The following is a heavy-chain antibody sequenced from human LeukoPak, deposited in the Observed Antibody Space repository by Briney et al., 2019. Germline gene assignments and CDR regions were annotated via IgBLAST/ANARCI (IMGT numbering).Heavy chain of an antibody. V-gene: IGHV1-8*01. CDR1: GYTFTSYD. CDR2: MNPNSANT. J-gene: IGHJ4*02. Sequence: GASVKVSCKASGYTFTSYDINWVRQATGQGLEWMGWMNPNSANTGYAQKFQGRVTMTRNTSVSTAYMELSSLRSEDTAVYYCARAIKYYYDSSGYYAYYFDYWAREPWSPSPQ. D-gene: IGHD3-22*01. CDR3: ARAIKYYYDSSGYYAYYFDY.